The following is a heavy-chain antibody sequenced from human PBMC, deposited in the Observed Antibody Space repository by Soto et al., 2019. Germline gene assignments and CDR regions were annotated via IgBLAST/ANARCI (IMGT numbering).Heavy chain of an antibody. CDR2: INPNSGGT. V-gene: IGHV1-2*04. Sequence: ASVKVSCKASGYTFTGYYMHWVRQAPGQGLEWMGWINPNSGGTNYAQKFQGWVTMTRDTSISTAYMELSRLRSDDTAVYYCARGRYCRSTSCYFYDYYYMDVWGKGTTVTVSS. CDR3: ARGRYCRSTSCYFYDYYYMDV. J-gene: IGHJ6*03. CDR1: GYTFTGYY. D-gene: IGHD2-2*01.